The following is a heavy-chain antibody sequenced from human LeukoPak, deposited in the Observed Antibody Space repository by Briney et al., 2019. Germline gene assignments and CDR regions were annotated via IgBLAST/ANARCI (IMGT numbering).Heavy chain of an antibody. J-gene: IGHJ5*02. CDR1: GFTFSSYG. CDR3: ARDDYGEYEGGWFDP. Sequence: GRSLRLSCAASGFTFSSYGMHWVRQAPGKGLEWVAVIWYDGSNKYYADSVKGRFTISRDNSKNTLYLQMNSLRAEDTAVYYCARDDYGEYEGGWFDPWGQGTLVTVSS. V-gene: IGHV3-33*01. CDR2: IWYDGSNK. D-gene: IGHD4-17*01.